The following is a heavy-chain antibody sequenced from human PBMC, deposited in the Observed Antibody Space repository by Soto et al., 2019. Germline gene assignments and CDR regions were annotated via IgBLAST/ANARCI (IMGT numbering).Heavy chain of an antibody. CDR1: GDSVSSNSAA. J-gene: IGHJ6*03. V-gene: IGHV6-1*01. D-gene: IGHD1-1*01. CDR3: ARGGWNDASALGYYYMDV. Sequence: PSQTLSLTCAISGDSVSSNSAAWNWIRQSPSRGLEWLGRTYYRSKWYNDYAVSVKSRITINPDTSKNQFSLQLNSVTPEDTAVFYYARGGWNDASALGYYYMDVWGKGTTVTVSS. CDR2: TYYRSKWYN.